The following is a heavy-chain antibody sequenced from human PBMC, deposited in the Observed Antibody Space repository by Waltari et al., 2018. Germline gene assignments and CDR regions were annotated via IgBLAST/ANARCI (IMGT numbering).Heavy chain of an antibody. J-gene: IGHJ4*02. CDR2: VYVSETTNGAT. D-gene: IGHD6-13*01. CDR3: ARGRAAAGTLYDSVLGY. V-gene: IGHV4-61*02. CDR1: GGAISRGRFS. Sequence: QVQLQESGPGLVKPSQTLSLTCTASGGAISRGRFSRRWIRRPAGKGRGWIGRVYVSETTNGATNYNPSLKTRVTISVDTSKNQFSLNLSSVTAADTGVYYCARGRAAAGTLYDSVLGYWGQGTLVTVSS.